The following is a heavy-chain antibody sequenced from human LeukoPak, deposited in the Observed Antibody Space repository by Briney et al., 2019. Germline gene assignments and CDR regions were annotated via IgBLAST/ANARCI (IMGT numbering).Heavy chain of an antibody. V-gene: IGHV1-2*02. CDR2: NKPDSGGT. CDR3: ARVLFYRSGNKSNRVDY. D-gene: IGHD3-3*01. Sequence: VAAVPGSCTASAYTSTGDYIPWAGHATVQGLEWMGWNKPDSGGTNYAQKFQGRVTMTRDTSIGTAYMELSRLRSDDTAVDYCARVLFYRSGNKSNRVDYWGQGTLVTVSS. CDR1: AYTSTGDY. J-gene: IGHJ4*02.